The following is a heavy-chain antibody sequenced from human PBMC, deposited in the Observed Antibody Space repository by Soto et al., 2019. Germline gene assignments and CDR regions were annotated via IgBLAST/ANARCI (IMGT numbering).Heavy chain of an antibody. V-gene: IGHV3-7*01. CDR2: IKQDGSEK. CDR3: VRALSLSY. CDR1: GFSLSNYW. J-gene: IGHJ4*02. Sequence: PGGSLRLSCGISGFSLSNYWMSWVRQAPGKGLEWVANIKQDGSEKYYVDSVKGRFTVSRDNAKSSLYLQMNSLRPDDTAVYYCVRALSLSYWGQGALVTSPQ.